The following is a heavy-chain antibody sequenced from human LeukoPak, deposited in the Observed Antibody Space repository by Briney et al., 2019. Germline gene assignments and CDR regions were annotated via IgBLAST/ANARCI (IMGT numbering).Heavy chain of an antibody. J-gene: IGHJ3*02. CDR3: ARRLPKPARAFDI. Sequence: GGSLRLSCAASGFTFSSYSMNWVRQAPGKGLEWVSSISSSSSYIYYADSVKGRFTISRDNAKNSLYLQMNSLRAEDTAVYYCARRLPKPARAFDIWGQGTMVTVSS. CDR1: GFTFSSYS. CDR2: ISSSSSYI. V-gene: IGHV3-21*04.